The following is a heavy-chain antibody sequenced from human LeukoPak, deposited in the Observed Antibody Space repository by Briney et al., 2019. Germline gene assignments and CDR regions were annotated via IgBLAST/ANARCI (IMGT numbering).Heavy chain of an antibody. CDR2: IKQDGSEK. D-gene: IGHD3-22*01. CDR3: ARDRRDYYDSSGRRGYFDY. V-gene: IGHV3-7*01. J-gene: IGHJ4*02. Sequence: GGSLRLSCAASGFTFSSYWMSWVRQAPGKGLEWVANIKQDGSEKYYVDSVKGRFTISRDNAKNSLYLQMNSLRAEDTAVYYCARDRRDYYDSSGRRGYFDYWGQGTLVTVSS. CDR1: GFTFSSYW.